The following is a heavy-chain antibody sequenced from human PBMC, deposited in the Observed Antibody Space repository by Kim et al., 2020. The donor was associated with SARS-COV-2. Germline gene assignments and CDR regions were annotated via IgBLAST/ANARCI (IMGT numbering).Heavy chain of an antibody. D-gene: IGHD1-26*01. J-gene: IGHJ4*02. CDR3: ARDAIASGTYPTLYH. V-gene: IGHV3-48*02. CDR2: ITGDSSI. Sequence: GGSLRLSCAASGLTFGSHSMNWVRQAPGKGLEWVSYITGDSSIKYADSLEGRFTTSRDNAKNSLYLQMDSLRDEDTAVYYCARDAIASGTYPTLYHWGQGTLVTVSS. CDR1: GLTFGSHS.